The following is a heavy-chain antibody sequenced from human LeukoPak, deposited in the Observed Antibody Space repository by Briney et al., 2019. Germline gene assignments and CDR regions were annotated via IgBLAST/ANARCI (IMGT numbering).Heavy chain of an antibody. D-gene: IGHD3-16*01. CDR3: ARDAYESLDAFDI. V-gene: IGHV4-31*03. CDR1: GGSISSGGYY. J-gene: IGHJ3*02. Sequence: PQTLSLTCTVSGGSISSGGYYWSWIRQHPGKGLEWIGYIYYSGSTYYNPSLKSRVTISVDTSKNQFSLKLSSVTAADTAVYYCARDAYESLDAFDIWGQGTMVTVSS. CDR2: IYYSGST.